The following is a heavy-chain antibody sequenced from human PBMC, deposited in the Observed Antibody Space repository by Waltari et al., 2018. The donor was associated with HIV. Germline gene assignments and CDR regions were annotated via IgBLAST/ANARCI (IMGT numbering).Heavy chain of an antibody. J-gene: IGHJ4*02. V-gene: IGHV1-46*01. Sequence: QVQLVQSGAEVKKPGASVKVSCKASGYNFTNFILHWVRQAPGQVLYWMGIIYPSGRRTVYARKFQCRVTMTRDTSTSTLYMELSSLRSEDTAVYYCARGFSGFDYWGQGTLVTVSS. CDR2: IYPSGRRT. CDR3: ARGFSGFDY. CDR1: GYNFTNFI.